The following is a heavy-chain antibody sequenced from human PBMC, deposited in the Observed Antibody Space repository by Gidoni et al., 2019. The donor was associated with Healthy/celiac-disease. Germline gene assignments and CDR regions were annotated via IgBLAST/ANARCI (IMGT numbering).Heavy chain of an antibody. CDR3: AREGLYGDYGCGMDV. J-gene: IGHJ6*02. CDR1: GFTFSSYW. CDR2: INRDGSST. V-gene: IGHV3-74*01. Sequence: EVQLVESGGGLVQPGGSLRLSCAASGFTFSSYWMHWVRQAPGKGLVWVSRINRDGSSTSYADSVKGRFTISRDNAKNTMYLQMNSLRAEDTAVYYCAREGLYGDYGCGMDVWGQGTTVTVSS. D-gene: IGHD4-17*01.